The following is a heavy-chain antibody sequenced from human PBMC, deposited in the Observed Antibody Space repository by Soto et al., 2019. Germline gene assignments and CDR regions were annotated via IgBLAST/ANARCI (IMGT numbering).Heavy chain of an antibody. Sequence: GGSLRLSCAASGFTFSSYGMHWVRQAPGKGLEWVAVIWYDGSNKYYADSVKGRFTISRDNSKNTLYLQMNSLRAEDTAVYYCARDGDHSSGWLYFDYWGQGTLVTVSS. V-gene: IGHV3-33*01. J-gene: IGHJ4*02. CDR2: IWYDGSNK. CDR1: GFTFSSYG. CDR3: ARDGDHSSGWLYFDY. D-gene: IGHD6-19*01.